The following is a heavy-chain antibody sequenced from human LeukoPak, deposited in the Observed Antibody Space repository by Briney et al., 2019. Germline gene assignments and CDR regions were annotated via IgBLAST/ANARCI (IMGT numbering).Heavy chain of an antibody. D-gene: IGHD1-1*01. Sequence: ASVKVSCKASGYTFTSYGISWVRQAPGQGLEWMGWLSAHIDDTSYSQKFQGRVTVTTDTSTSTAYMELSSLRSEDTAVYYCARRTGTLSLHAFDIWGQGTMVTVSS. CDR1: GYTFTSYG. CDR3: ARRTGTLSLHAFDI. CDR2: LSAHIDDT. V-gene: IGHV1-18*01. J-gene: IGHJ3*02.